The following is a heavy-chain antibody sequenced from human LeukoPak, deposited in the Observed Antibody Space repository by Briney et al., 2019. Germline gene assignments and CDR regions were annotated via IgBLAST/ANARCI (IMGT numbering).Heavy chain of an antibody. CDR3: LRVDDTNGHNWFDP. Sequence: GGSLRLSCAASGFTSDYYWMHWVRQGSGKGPVWVSRIIGDGTRTDYADSVKGRFTISRDNAKSTLYLQMNSLTVEDTAVYYCLRVDDTNGHNWFDPWGQGTLVTVSS. J-gene: IGHJ5*02. D-gene: IGHD2-8*01. V-gene: IGHV3-74*01. CDR2: IIGDGTRT. CDR1: GFTSDYYW.